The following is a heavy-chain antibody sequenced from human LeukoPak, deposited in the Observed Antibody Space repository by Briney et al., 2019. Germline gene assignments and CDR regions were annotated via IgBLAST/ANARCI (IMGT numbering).Heavy chain of an antibody. V-gene: IGHV3-23*01. CDR1: GFTFSSYA. CDR2: ISGSGGST. Sequence: GGSPRLSCAASGFTFSSYAMSWVRQAPGKGLEWVSAISGSGGSTYYADSVKGRFTISRDNSKNTLYLQMNSLRAEDTAVYYCAKLDIVVVPAAIPNYFDYWGQGTLVTVSS. D-gene: IGHD2-2*01. J-gene: IGHJ4*02. CDR3: AKLDIVVVPAAIPNYFDY.